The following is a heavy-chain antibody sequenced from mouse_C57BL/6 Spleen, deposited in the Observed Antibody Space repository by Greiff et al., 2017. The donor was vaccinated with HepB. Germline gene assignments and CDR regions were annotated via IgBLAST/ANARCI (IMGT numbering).Heavy chain of an antibody. D-gene: IGHD1-1*01. CDR1: GFTFTDYY. J-gene: IGHJ4*01. CDR2: IRNKANGYTT. V-gene: IGHV7-3*01. CDR3: ARSLYYYGSSLYAMDY. Sequence: EVQLVESGGGLVQPGGSLSLSCAASGFTFTDYYMSWVRQPPGKALEWLGFIRNKANGYTTEYSASVKGRFTISRDNSQSILYLQMNALRAEDSATYYCARSLYYYGSSLYAMDYWGQGTSVTVSS.